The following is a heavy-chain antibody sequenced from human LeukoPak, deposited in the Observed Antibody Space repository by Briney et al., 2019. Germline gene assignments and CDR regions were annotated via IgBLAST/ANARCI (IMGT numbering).Heavy chain of an antibody. Sequence: ASVKVSCKASGYTFTSYGISWVRQAPGQGLEWMGWISAYNGNTNYAQKLQGRVTMTTDTSTSTAYMELRSLRSDDTAVYYCASLRQPGYYYYYMDVWGKGTTVTVSS. D-gene: IGHD6-13*01. CDR1: GYTFTSYG. V-gene: IGHV1-18*01. J-gene: IGHJ6*03. CDR2: ISAYNGNT. CDR3: ASLRQPGYYYYYMDV.